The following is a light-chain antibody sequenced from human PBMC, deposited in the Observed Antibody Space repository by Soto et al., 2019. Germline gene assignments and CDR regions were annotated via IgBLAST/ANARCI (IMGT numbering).Light chain of an antibody. CDR3: SSFTNSILV. V-gene: IGLV2-14*01. CDR1: TSDVGSHNF. J-gene: IGLJ3*02. CDR2: EVT. Sequence: QSALTQPASVSGSPGQSITISCTGTTSDVGSHNFVPWYQQLPGKAPKLLIYEVTNRPSGTSNRFSGSKSGNTASLTISGLQAEDEADYYCSSFTNSILVFGGGTKLTVL.